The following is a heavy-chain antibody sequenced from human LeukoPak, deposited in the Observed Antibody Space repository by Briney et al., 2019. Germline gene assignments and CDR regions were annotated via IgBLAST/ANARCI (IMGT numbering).Heavy chain of an antibody. J-gene: IGHJ4*02. Sequence: SVKVSCKVSGGTFSGYTISWVRQAPGQGLEWMGRIIPILGIANYAQKFQGRVTITADKSTSTAYMELSSLRSEDTAVYYCARDSSLYSSTSYWGQGTLVTVSS. D-gene: IGHD6-13*01. V-gene: IGHV1-69*04. CDR1: GGTFSGYT. CDR3: ARDSSLYSSTSY. CDR2: IIPILGIA.